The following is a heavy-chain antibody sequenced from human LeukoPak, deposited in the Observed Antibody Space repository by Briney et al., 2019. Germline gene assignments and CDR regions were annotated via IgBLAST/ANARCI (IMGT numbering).Heavy chain of an antibody. Sequence: SETLSLTCSVSGGSVSSFFWSWIRQPAGRELEWLGRMFANGNANYNPSLKSRISMSVDTSTSQISLTLTSVTAADTAIYYCARDIVAASSDGFDVWGQGTTVIVSS. CDR1: GGSVSSFF. CDR3: ARDIVAASSDGFDV. CDR2: MFANGNA. V-gene: IGHV4-4*07. D-gene: IGHD2-21*01. J-gene: IGHJ3*01.